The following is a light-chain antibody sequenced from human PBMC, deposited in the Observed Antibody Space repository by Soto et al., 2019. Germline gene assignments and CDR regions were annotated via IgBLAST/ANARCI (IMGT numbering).Light chain of an antibody. V-gene: IGKV3D-15*01. CDR2: GAS. CDR3: QQYINWPWT. CDR1: QSVSSN. J-gene: IGKJ1*01. Sequence: EIVMTQSPATLSVSPGERATLSCRASQSVSSNLAWYQQKPVQAPRLLIYGASIRATGIPARFSGSGSGTEFTLTISSLQSEDFAVYYCQQYINWPWTFGQGAKVEIK.